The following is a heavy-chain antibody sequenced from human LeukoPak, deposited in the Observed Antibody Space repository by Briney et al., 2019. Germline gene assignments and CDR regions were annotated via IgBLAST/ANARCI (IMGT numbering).Heavy chain of an antibody. Sequence: PSETLSLTCAVYGGSFSGYYWSWIRQPPGKGLEWIGEINHSGSTNYNPSLKSRVTISVDTSKNQFSLKLTSATAADTAVYYCASRSPGYYFDYWGQGTLVTVSS. CDR2: INHSGST. CDR1: GGSFSGYY. V-gene: IGHV4-34*01. J-gene: IGHJ4*02. CDR3: ASRSPGYYFDY. D-gene: IGHD7-27*01.